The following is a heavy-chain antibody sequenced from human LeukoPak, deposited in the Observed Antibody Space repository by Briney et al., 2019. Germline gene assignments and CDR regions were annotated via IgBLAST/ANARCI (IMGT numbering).Heavy chain of an antibody. D-gene: IGHD6-19*01. V-gene: IGHV4-59*12. Sequence: SETLSLTCTVSGGSISSYYWSWIRQPPGKGLEWIGYIYYSGSTNYNPSLKSRVTISVDTSKNQFSLKLSSVTAADTAVYYCARGRASGYSSGPYFDYWGQGTLVTVSS. J-gene: IGHJ4*02. CDR2: IYYSGST. CDR3: ARGRASGYSSGPYFDY. CDR1: GGSISSYY.